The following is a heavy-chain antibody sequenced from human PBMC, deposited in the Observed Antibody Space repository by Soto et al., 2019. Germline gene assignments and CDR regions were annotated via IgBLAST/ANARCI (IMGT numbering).Heavy chain of an antibody. J-gene: IGHJ5*02. CDR2: IDPSDSYT. Sequence: PGESRKISCKGSGYSFTSYWISWVRQMPGKGLEWMGRIDPSDSYTKYSPSFQGHVTMSADKSISTAYLQWSSLKASDTAMYYCARLRYDYGDYLWFDPWGQGTLVTVSS. V-gene: IGHV5-10-1*01. CDR3: ARLRYDYGDYLWFDP. CDR1: GYSFTSYW. D-gene: IGHD4-17*01.